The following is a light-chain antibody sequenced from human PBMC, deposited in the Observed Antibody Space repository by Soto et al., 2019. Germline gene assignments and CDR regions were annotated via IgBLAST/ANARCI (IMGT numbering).Light chain of an antibody. Sequence: QSALTQPASVSGSPGQSITISCTGTSSDVGGYNYVSWYQQHPGKAPKLMIYDVSNRPSGVSNRFSGSKSGNTASLTISGLQAEEEADYYCSSYTSSREVVFGGGTKVTVL. CDR1: SSDVGGYNY. V-gene: IGLV2-14*01. CDR2: DVS. CDR3: SSYTSSREVV. J-gene: IGLJ2*01.